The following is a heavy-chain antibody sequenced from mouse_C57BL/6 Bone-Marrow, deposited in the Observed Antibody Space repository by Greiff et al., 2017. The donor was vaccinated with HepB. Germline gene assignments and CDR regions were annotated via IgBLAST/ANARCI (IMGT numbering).Heavy chain of an antibody. V-gene: IGHV5-4*01. CDR2: ISDGGSYT. Sequence: EVQVVESGGGLVKPGGSLKLSCAASGFTFSSYAMSWVRQTPEKRLEWVATISDGGSYTYYPDNVKGRFTISRDNAKNNLYLQMSHLKSEDTAMYYCARDPDRGRFAYWGQGTLVTVSA. CDR3: ARDPDRGRFAY. CDR1: GFTFSSYA. J-gene: IGHJ3*01. D-gene: IGHD3-1*01.